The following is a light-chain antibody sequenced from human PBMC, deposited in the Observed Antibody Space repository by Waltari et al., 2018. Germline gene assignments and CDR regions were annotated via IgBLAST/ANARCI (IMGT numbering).Light chain of an antibody. Sequence: DIVMTQSPDSLAVSLGERATINCKSSQSILYSSNNKNNLAWYQQKPGQPPKLLIYRASTRESGFPDRFSGSGSGTDFTLTISSLQAEDVAVYYCQQYYSTPYTFGQGTKLEIK. J-gene: IGKJ2*01. CDR1: QSILYSSNNKNN. CDR2: RAS. CDR3: QQYYSTPYT. V-gene: IGKV4-1*01.